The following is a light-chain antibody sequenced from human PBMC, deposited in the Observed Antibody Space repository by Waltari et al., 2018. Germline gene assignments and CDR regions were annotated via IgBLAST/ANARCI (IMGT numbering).Light chain of an antibody. Sequence: SYDLTQPPSLSVSPGQTASITCSGDNLESKFTYWYQQKPGQSPVLVLYQDNKRPSGIPERFSGSNSGSTATLIISGSQAMDEADYYCQTWDSGSYVVFGGGTKLTVL. CDR2: QDN. CDR3: QTWDSGSYVV. V-gene: IGLV3-1*01. CDR1: NLESKF. J-gene: IGLJ2*01.